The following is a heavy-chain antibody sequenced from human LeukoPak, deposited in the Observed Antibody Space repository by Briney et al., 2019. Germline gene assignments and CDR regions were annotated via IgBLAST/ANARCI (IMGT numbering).Heavy chain of an antibody. D-gene: IGHD2-15*01. CDR2: IYSGAST. CDR3: ARLVAGGTGWFDP. V-gene: IGHV3-53*01. J-gene: IGHJ5*02. Sequence: GGSLRLSCAASGFTVSSNYMSWVRQAPGKGLEWVSVIYSGASTYYADSVKGRFTISRDNSKNTLYLQMNSLRADDTALYYCARLVAGGTGWFDPWGQGTLVTVS. CDR1: GFTVSSNY.